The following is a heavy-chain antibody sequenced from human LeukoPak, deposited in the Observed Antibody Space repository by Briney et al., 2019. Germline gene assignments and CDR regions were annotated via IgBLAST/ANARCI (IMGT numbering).Heavy chain of an antibody. CDR3: ARDAFGRSGFDY. Sequence: SETLSLTCTVPGDSISSYYWSWIRQPPGKGLEWIGCIYYSGSTKYNPSLKSRVTISRDTSKNQFSLKLSSVTAADTAVYYCARDAFGRSGFDYWGQGTLVTVSS. J-gene: IGHJ4*02. V-gene: IGHV4-59*01. CDR2: IYYSGST. CDR1: GDSISSYY. D-gene: IGHD3-3*02.